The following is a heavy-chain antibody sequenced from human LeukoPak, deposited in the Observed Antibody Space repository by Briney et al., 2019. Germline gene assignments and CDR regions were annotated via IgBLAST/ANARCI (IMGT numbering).Heavy chain of an antibody. CDR1: GGSFSGYY. J-gene: IGHJ5*02. CDR2: INHSGGT. D-gene: IGHD3-3*01. CDR3: ARGPLRSGYYRPNWFDP. V-gene: IGHV4-34*01. Sequence: PPETLSLTCAVYGGSFSGYYWSWIRQPPGKGLEWIGEINHSGGTNYNPSLKSRVTISVDTSKNQFSLKLRSVTSADTAVYYCARGPLRSGYYRPNWFDPWGQGTLVTVSS.